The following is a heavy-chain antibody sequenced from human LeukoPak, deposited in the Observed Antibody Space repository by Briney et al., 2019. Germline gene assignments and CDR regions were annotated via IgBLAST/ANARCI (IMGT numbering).Heavy chain of an antibody. J-gene: IGHJ5*02. V-gene: IGHV4-34*01. CDR1: GGSFSGYY. D-gene: IGHD4-23*01. Sequence: SETLSLTCAVYGGSFSGYYWSWIRQPPGKGLEWIGEINHSGSTNYNPSLKSRVTISVDTSKNQFSLKLSPVTAADTAVYYCARVGRFGYGGNSIWFDPWGQGTLVTVSS. CDR3: ARVGRFGYGGNSIWFDP. CDR2: INHSGST.